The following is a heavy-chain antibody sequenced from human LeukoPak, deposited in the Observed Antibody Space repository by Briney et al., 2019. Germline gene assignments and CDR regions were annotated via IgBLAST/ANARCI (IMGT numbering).Heavy chain of an antibody. CDR1: GYNFIGYF. CDR2: IELHSGET. J-gene: IGHJ4*02. D-gene: IGHD2-15*01. CDR3: ARVRGGYCTGDRCYGDFFFDN. V-gene: IGHV1-2*02. Sequence: ASVKVSCKTSGYNFIGYFIHWVRQAPGQGLEWMGWIELHSGETAYANQFQGRVTLTRDTTTTTVYMESNSLRSDDTAVYFCARVRGGYCTGDRCYGDFFFDNWGQGTLVTVTS.